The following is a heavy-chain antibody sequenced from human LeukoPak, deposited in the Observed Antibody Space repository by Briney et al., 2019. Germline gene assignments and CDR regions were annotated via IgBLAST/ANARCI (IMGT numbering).Heavy chain of an antibody. D-gene: IGHD1-26*01. Sequence: PGGSLRLSCAASGFTFSSIAMSWVRQAPDKGLEWVSTIIGSGGGTYYADSVKGRFTISRDDSKNTLYLQMNSLIADDTAVYYCAKDLGRYRNNFFDYWGQGNLVTVSS. CDR2: IIGSGGGT. CDR1: GFTFSSIA. V-gene: IGHV3-23*01. CDR3: AKDLGRYRNNFFDY. J-gene: IGHJ4*02.